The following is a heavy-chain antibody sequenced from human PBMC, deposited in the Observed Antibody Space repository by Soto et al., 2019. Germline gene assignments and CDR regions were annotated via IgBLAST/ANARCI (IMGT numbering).Heavy chain of an antibody. V-gene: IGHV4-30-4*01. Sequence: SETLSLTCTVSGGSISSGDYYWSWIRQPPGKGLEWIGYIYYSGSTYYNPSLKSRVTISVDTSKNQFSLKLSSVTAADTAVYYCARHSWDIVVVPPATPRSLSGMHLCGQRTTVTVSS. CDR1: GGSISSGDYY. CDR3: ARHSWDIVVVPPATPRSLSGMHL. D-gene: IGHD2-2*01. CDR2: IYYSGST. J-gene: IGHJ6*02.